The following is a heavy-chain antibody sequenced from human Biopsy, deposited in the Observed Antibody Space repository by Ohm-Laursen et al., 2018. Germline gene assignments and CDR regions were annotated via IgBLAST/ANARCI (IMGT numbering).Heavy chain of an antibody. CDR2: IKQDGREK. J-gene: IGHJ6*02. V-gene: IGHV3-7*04. CDR3: ARGFGDHLSATDYGMDV. D-gene: IGHD4-17*01. Sequence: SLRLSCTASGFTFTSYWMSWVRQVPGKGLEWVANIKQDGREKYYVDSVKGRFTISRDNAKNTLFLQMNSLRVEDTAVYFCARGFGDHLSATDYGMDVWGQGTTVTVSS. CDR1: GFTFTSYW.